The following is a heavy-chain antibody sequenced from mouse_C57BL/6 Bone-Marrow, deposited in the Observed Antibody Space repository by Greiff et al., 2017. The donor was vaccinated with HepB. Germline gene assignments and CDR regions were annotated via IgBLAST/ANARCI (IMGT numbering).Heavy chain of an antibody. V-gene: IGHV1-81*01. CDR1: GYTFTSYG. Sequence: QVQLQQSGAELARPGASVKLSCKASGYTFTSYGISWVKQRTGQGLEWIGEIYPRSGNTYYNEKFKGKATLTADKSSSTAYMELRSLTSEDSAVYFCARFRGLRGFCFDYWGQGTTLTVSS. D-gene: IGHD2-4*01. CDR2: IYPRSGNT. CDR3: ARFRGLRGFCFDY. J-gene: IGHJ2*01.